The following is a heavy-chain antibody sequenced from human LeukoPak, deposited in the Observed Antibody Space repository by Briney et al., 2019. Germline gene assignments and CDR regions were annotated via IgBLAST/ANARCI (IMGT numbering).Heavy chain of an antibody. CDR1: GFTFSSYW. J-gene: IGHJ6*03. CDR3: ASPAGSMVRGAYEDYYYYMDV. D-gene: IGHD3-10*01. CDR2: INSDGSST. Sequence: GGSLRLSCAASGFTFSSYWMHWVRQAPGKGLVWVSRINSDGSSTSYADSVKGRFTISRDNAKNTLYLQMNSLRAEDTAVYYCASPAGSMVRGAYEDYYYYMDVWGKGTTVTVSS. V-gene: IGHV3-74*01.